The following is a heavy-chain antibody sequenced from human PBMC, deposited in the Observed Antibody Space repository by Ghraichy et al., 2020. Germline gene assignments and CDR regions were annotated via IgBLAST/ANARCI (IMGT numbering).Heavy chain of an antibody. Sequence: GESLNISCVASGFTFRSYWMSWVRQAPGKGLEWVANIKQDGCEKYSVDSVKGRFTISRDNAKNSLYLQMNSLRVEDTAVYYCAREGKYCSGDSCYLGVFDFWGQGTLVTVSS. J-gene: IGHJ4*02. D-gene: IGHD2-15*01. V-gene: IGHV3-7*01. CDR3: AREGKYCSGDSCYLGVFDF. CDR1: GFTFRSYW. CDR2: IKQDGCEK.